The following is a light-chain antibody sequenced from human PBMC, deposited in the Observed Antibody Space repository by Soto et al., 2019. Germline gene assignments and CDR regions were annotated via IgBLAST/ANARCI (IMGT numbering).Light chain of an antibody. CDR3: KKLNSYCHK. Sequence: IPWNRSPSSLSSSVGDRVTITCLSSQGISSYLAWYQQKPGKAPKLLIYAASTLKSGVPSRFSGRGSGTDLATTISSRPTEDFETYYCKKLNSYCHKFGQGT. CDR1: QGISSY. V-gene: IGKV1-9*01. J-gene: IGKJ1*01. CDR2: AAS.